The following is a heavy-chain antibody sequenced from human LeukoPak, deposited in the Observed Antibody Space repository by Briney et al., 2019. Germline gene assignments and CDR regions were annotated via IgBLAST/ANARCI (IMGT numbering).Heavy chain of an antibody. CDR1: GGSISSGSYY. D-gene: IGHD3-22*01. Sequence: SETLSLTCTVSGGSISSGSYYWSWIRQPAGKGREWIGRIYTSGSTNYNPSLKSRVTISVDTSKNQFSLKLSSVTAADTAVYYCARGQYYYDSSGYPDYWGQGTLVTVSS. CDR2: IYTSGST. J-gene: IGHJ4*02. V-gene: IGHV4-61*02. CDR3: ARGQYYYDSSGYPDY.